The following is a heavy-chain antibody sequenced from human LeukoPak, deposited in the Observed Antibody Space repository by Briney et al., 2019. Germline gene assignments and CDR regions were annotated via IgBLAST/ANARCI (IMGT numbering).Heavy chain of an antibody. CDR3: ARVGRKYYDFWSGYYSWFDP. D-gene: IGHD3-3*01. CDR1: GFTFSTTA. Sequence: GSLRLSCAASGFTFSTTAMSWVRQAPGKGLEWIGYIYYSGSTNYNPSLKGRVTISVDTSKNQFSLKLSSVTAADTAVYYCARVGRKYYDFWSGYYSWFDPWGQGTLVTVSS. CDR2: IYYSGST. V-gene: IGHV4-59*01. J-gene: IGHJ5*02.